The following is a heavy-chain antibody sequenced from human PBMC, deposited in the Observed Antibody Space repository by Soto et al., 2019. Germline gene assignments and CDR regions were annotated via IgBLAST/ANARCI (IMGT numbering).Heavy chain of an antibody. CDR3: ARMNVDSYQFYYAMDV. V-gene: IGHV3-48*03. CDR2: ISRSGTTK. J-gene: IGHJ6*02. D-gene: IGHD4-17*01. Sequence: GGSLRLSCAASGFTFSSYEMNWVRQAPGKGLEWVSYISRSGTTKYYADSVKGRLTISKDTSGSQVVLSMTNVDPVDTATYYCARMNVDSYQFYYAMDVWGQGTTVTVSS. CDR1: GFTFSSYE.